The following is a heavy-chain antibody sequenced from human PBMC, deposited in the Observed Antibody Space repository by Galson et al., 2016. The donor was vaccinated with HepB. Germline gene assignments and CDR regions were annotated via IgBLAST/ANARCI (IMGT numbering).Heavy chain of an antibody. J-gene: IGHJ4*02. CDR1: GFTFRSYG. D-gene: IGHD3-9*01. Sequence: SLRLSCAASGFTFRSYGMHWVRQAPGKGLEWVAVIWYDGSNKYYGDSVKGRFTISRDNSKNMLYLQMNSLGPEDTAVYYCAAYDTGHFDYWGQGTVVTVSS. V-gene: IGHV3-33*01. CDR2: IWYDGSNK. CDR3: AAYDTGHFDY.